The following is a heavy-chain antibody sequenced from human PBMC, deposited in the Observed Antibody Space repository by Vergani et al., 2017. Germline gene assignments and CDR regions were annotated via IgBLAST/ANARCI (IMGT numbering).Heavy chain of an antibody. D-gene: IGHD6-13*01. J-gene: IGHJ5*02. V-gene: IGHV3-30*02. CDR1: GFTFNSYG. CDR3: TKTRMSTSSWYADNWFDP. Sequence: QVQLVESGGGVVQPGGSLRLSCAASGFTFNSYGMHWVRQAPGKGLEWVASIRSDESRRYYGDSMEGPFTISRDNSKNTLYLQMKSLRPEDTAVYFCTKTRMSTSSWYADNWFDPWGQGTLVTVSS. CDR2: IRSDESRR.